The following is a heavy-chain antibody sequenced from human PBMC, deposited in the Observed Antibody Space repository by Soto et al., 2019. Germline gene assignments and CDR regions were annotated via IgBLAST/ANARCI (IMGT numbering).Heavy chain of an antibody. CDR1: GGSISSGNYY. Sequence: QVQLQESGPGLVKPSQTLSLTCTVSGGSISSGNYYWSWIRQPPGKGLEWIGFISYSGTTHYSASLRSRVYISVDTSKKQFSLDLSSVTAADTAVYYCATMGTPVTGLYYFDYWGPGTLVTVSS. D-gene: IGHD4-17*01. V-gene: IGHV4-30-4*01. J-gene: IGHJ4*02. CDR2: ISYSGTT. CDR3: ATMGTPVTGLYYFDY.